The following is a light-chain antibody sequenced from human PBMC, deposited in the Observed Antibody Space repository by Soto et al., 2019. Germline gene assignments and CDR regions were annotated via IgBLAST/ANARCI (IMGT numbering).Light chain of an antibody. Sequence: EIVMTQSPATLSVSPGERATLSCRASQSVSSNLAWYQQKPGQAPRLLIYGASTRATGIPARFSGSGSGTEFTLTISSLQSVDFAIFYCQQYNTWPLSFGGGTKVEIK. CDR2: GAS. CDR3: QQYNTWPLS. J-gene: IGKJ4*01. CDR1: QSVSSN. V-gene: IGKV3-15*01.